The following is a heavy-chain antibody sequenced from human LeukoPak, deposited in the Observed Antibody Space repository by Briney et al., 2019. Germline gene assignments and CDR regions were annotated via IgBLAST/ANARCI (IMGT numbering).Heavy chain of an antibody. CDR2: ISSSSSTI. D-gene: IGHD5-12*01. CDR1: GFTFSSQS. Sequence: GGSLRLSCASSGFTFSSQSMNWGRQAPGKGLEWVSYISSSSSTIYYADSVKGRFTISRDNARNSLYLQMNSLRDEDTAVYYCARGYRAMDVWGRGTTVTVSS. CDR3: ARGYRAMDV. V-gene: IGHV3-48*02. J-gene: IGHJ6*02.